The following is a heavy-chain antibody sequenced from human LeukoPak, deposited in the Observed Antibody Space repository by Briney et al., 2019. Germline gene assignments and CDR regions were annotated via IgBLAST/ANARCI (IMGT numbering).Heavy chain of an antibody. CDR3: ARHGYSSGWYVWFDP. Sequence: SETLSLTCTASGGSISSYYWSWIRQPPGKGLEWIGYIYYSGSTNYNPSLKSRVTISVDTSKNQFSLKLSSVTAADTAVYYCARHGYSSGWYVWFDPWGQGTLVTVSS. V-gene: IGHV4-59*08. J-gene: IGHJ5*02. CDR2: IYYSGST. D-gene: IGHD6-19*01. CDR1: GGSISSYY.